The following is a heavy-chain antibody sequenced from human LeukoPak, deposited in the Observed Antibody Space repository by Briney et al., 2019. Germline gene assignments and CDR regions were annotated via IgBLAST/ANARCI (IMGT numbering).Heavy chain of an antibody. CDR1: GFTFGDYA. Sequence: GGSLRLSCTASGFTFGDYAMSWFRQAPGKGLEWVGFIRSKAYGGTTEYAASVKGRFTISRDDSKSIAYLQMNSLKTEDTAVYYCTSAAYSGSYEATYYFDYWGQGTLVTVSS. CDR2: IRSKAYGGTT. D-gene: IGHD1-26*01. CDR3: TSAAYSGSYEATYYFDY. J-gene: IGHJ4*02. V-gene: IGHV3-49*03.